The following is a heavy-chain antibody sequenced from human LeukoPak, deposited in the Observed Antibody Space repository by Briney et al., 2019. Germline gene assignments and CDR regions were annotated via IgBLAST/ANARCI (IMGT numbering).Heavy chain of an antibody. CDR2: INHSGRT. J-gene: IGHJ4*02. Sequence: SETLSLTCAVYGGSFSGYYWSWIRQPPGKGLEWIGEINHSGRTNYNPSLKSRVTTSVDTSKNQFSLKLSSVTAADTAVYYCARDTPPPYYDFWSGYRHPLDYWGQGTLVTVSS. V-gene: IGHV4-34*01. CDR3: ARDTPPPYYDFWSGYRHPLDY. D-gene: IGHD3-3*01. CDR1: GGSFSGYY.